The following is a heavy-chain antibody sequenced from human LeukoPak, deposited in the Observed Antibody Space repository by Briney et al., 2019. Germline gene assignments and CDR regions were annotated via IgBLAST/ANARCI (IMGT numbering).Heavy chain of an antibody. Sequence: PGGSLRLSCAASGFTLSSYSMNWVRQAPGRGLEWVSSISSVPSYIYYADSVKGRFTISRDDAKNSLHLQMNSLRAEDTAVYYCARSTSITRSGYLGEFDYWGQGTLVTVSS. CDR3: ARSTSITRSGYLGEFDY. D-gene: IGHD5-18*01. CDR2: ISSVPSYI. V-gene: IGHV3-21*06. J-gene: IGHJ4*02. CDR1: GFTLSSYS.